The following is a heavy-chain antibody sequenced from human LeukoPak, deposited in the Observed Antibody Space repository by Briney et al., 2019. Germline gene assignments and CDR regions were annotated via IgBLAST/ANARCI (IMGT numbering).Heavy chain of an antibody. D-gene: IGHD3-22*01. CDR1: GGSFSGYY. Sequence: SETLSLTCAVYGGSFSGYYWSWIRQPPGKGLEWIGEINHSGSTNYNPSLKRRVTISVGTSKNQFSLKLSSVTAADTAVYYCATYYASSAYAPRWGQGTLVTVSS. V-gene: IGHV4-34*01. CDR3: ATYYASSAYAPR. J-gene: IGHJ4*02. CDR2: INHSGST.